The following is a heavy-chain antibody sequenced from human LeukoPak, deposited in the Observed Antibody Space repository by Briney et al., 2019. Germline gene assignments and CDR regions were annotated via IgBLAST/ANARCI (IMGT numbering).Heavy chain of an antibody. J-gene: IGHJ4*02. V-gene: IGHV4-34*01. CDR1: GGSFSGYY. Sequence: PSETLSLTCAVYGGSFSGYYWSWIRQPPGRGLEWIGEINHSGSTNYNPSLKSRVTISVDTSKNQFSLKLSSVTAADTAVYYCARGMRRWLHPLGYWGQGTLVTVSS. D-gene: IGHD5-24*01. CDR2: INHSGST. CDR3: ARGMRRWLHPLGY.